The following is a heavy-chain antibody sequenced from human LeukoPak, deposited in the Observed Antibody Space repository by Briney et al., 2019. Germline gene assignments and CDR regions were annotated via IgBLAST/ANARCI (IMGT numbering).Heavy chain of an antibody. Sequence: GESLKISCKGSGYSFTNYWIAWVRQAPGKGLEWVAIISFDGSSEYYGDSVKGRFIISRDNSKNSLYLQMNSLRVEDTAVYYCARVTLYCSSTSCYEGDDYWGKGTTVTVSS. D-gene: IGHD2-2*01. CDR2: ISFDGSSE. CDR3: ARVTLYCSSTSCYEGDDY. J-gene: IGHJ6*04. V-gene: IGHV3-30*12. CDR1: GYSFTNYW.